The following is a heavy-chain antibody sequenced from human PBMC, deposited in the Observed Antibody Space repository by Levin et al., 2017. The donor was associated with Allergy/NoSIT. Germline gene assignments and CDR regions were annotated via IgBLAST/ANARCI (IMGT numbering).Heavy chain of an antibody. J-gene: IGHJ4*02. CDR1: GGSISSSRYY. CDR2: IYYSGST. D-gene: IGHD4-23*01. Sequence: SCTVSGGSISSSRYYWGWIRQPPGKGLEWIGSIYYSGSTYYNPSLKSRVTISVDTSKNQFSLKLSSVTAADTAVYYCARDASDYGGYYWGQGTLVTVSS. CDR3: ARDASDYGGYY. V-gene: IGHV4-39*07.